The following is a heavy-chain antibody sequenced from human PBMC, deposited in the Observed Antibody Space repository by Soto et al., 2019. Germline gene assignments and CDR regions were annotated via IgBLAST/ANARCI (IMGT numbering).Heavy chain of an antibody. CDR3: ARDYYGSGSYYDYYYGMDV. CDR2: IKQDGSEK. J-gene: IGHJ6*02. Sequence: GESLSLSCAASGFTFSSYWISWVRQAPGKGLGWVANIKQDGSEKYYVDSVKGRFTISRDNAKNSLYLQMNSLRAEDTAVYYCARDYYGSGSYYDYYYGMDVWGQGTTVTVYS. D-gene: IGHD3-10*01. CDR1: GFTFSSYW. V-gene: IGHV3-7*03.